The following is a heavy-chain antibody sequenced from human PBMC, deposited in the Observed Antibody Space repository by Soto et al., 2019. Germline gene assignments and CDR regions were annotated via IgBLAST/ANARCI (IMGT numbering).Heavy chain of an antibody. CDR2: INHSGST. CDR1: GGSFSGYY. J-gene: IGHJ6*02. D-gene: IGHD2-2*01. Sequence: SETLSLTCAVYGGSFSGYYWSWIRQPPGKGLEWIGEINHSGSTNYNPSLKSRVTISVDTSKNQFSLKLSSVTAADTAVYYCARTVVPAATGYYCGRDVWGQGTTVTVSS. V-gene: IGHV4-34*01. CDR3: ARTVVPAATGYYCGRDV.